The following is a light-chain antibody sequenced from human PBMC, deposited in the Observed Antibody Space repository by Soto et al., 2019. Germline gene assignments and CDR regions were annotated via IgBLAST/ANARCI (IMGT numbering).Light chain of an antibody. CDR2: END. Sequence: QSVLTQPPSVSAAPGQKVTISCSGSSSNTGNNYVSWYQQLPGTAPKLLIYENDKRPSGIPDRFSGSKSGTSATLGITGPQTGDEANYYCATGESSLRAGLFGTGTRVTAL. J-gene: IGLJ1*01. CDR3: ATGESSLRAGL. V-gene: IGLV1-51*02. CDR1: SSNTGNNY.